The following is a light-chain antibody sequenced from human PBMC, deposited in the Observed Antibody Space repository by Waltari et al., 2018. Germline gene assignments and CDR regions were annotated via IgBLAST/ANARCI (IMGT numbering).Light chain of an antibody. CDR1: QSVGRN. J-gene: IGKJ4*01. Sequence: EIVVTQSPATLSVSPGERATLSCRASQSVGRNLAWYQQKPGQSPRLLIYSASARATGVPARFSGSGSWTDFTLTISSLQSEDFAVYYCQQYDYWPPLTFGGGTKVEIK. CDR2: SAS. V-gene: IGKV3-15*01. CDR3: QQYDYWPPLT.